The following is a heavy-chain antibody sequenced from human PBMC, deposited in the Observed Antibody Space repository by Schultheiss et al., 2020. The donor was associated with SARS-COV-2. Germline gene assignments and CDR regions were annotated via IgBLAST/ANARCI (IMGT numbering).Heavy chain of an antibody. CDR2: IYYSGST. J-gene: IGHJ6*02. CDR3: ARVQGRSGSPSRYGMDV. CDR1: GGSISSYY. Sequence: SETLSLTCTVSGGSISSYYWSWIRQPPGKGLEWIGYIYYSGSTNYNPSLKSRVTISVDTSKYQFSLKLSSVTAADTAVYYCARVQGRSGSPSRYGMDVWGQGTTVTVSS. V-gene: IGHV4-59*01. D-gene: IGHD2-15*01.